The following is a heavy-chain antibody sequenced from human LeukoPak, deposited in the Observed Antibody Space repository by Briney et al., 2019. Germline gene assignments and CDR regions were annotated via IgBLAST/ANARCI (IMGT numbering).Heavy chain of an antibody. CDR2: ISWNSGSI. D-gene: IGHD3-10*01. Sequence: GRSLRLSCAASGFTFDDYAMHWVRQASWKGLEWVSGISWNSGSIGYADSVKGRFTISRDNAKNSLYLQMNSLRAEDTALYYCAKDLLWFGELSPFDYWGQGTLVTVSS. CDR3: AKDLLWFGELSPFDY. CDR1: GFTFDDYA. J-gene: IGHJ4*02. V-gene: IGHV3-9*01.